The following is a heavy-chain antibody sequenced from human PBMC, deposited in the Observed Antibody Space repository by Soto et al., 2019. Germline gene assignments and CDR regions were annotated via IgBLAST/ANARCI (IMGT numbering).Heavy chain of an antibody. V-gene: IGHV3-23*01. Sequence: VQLLESGGGLVQPGGSLRLSCAASGFTFSSYAMSWVRQAPGKGLEWVSAISGSGGSTYYADSVKGRFTISRDNSKNTLYLQMNSLRAEDTAVYYCAKQYLYYDYIWGSYRYPHFDYWGQGTLVTVSS. CDR3: AKQYLYYDYIWGSYRYPHFDY. CDR2: ISGSGGST. D-gene: IGHD3-16*02. CDR1: GFTFSSYA. J-gene: IGHJ4*02.